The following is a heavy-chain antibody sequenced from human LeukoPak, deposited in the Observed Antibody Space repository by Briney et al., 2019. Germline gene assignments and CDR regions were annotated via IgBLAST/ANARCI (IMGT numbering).Heavy chain of an antibody. D-gene: IGHD2-15*01. CDR1: ASTVTAYY. J-gene: IGHJ5*02. V-gene: IGHV1-2*02. CDR3: ARDRMVGWFDP. Sequence: ASVMVSCKASASTVTAYYLHWVRQAPGQGLEWMGWINPNSGGTNYAQKFQGRATMTRDTSISTAYMELSRLRSDDTAVYYCARDRMVGWFDPWGQGTLVTVSS. CDR2: INPNSGGT.